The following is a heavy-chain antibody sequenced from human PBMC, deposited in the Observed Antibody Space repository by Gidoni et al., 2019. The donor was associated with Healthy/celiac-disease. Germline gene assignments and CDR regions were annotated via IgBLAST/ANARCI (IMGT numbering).Heavy chain of an antibody. CDR3: ARGYYCSSTSCHRGGLGY. D-gene: IGHD2-2*01. J-gene: IGHJ4*02. Sequence: QVQLVQSGAEVKKPGASVKVSCKASGYTFTSYDINWVRQATGQGLECMGWMNPNSGNTGYAQKFQGRVTMTRNTSISTAYMELRSLRSEDTAVYYCARGYYCSSTSCHRGGLGYWGQGTLVTVSS. CDR2: MNPNSGNT. V-gene: IGHV1-8*01. CDR1: GYTFTSYD.